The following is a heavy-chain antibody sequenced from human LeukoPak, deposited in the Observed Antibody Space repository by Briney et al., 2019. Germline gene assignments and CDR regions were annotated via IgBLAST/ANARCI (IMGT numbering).Heavy chain of an antibody. CDR2: INSDGSST. CDR3: ARGDSSVVPAAKGFDY. V-gene: IGHV3-74*01. D-gene: IGHD2-2*01. J-gene: IGHJ4*02. CDR1: GFTFSTYA. Sequence: GGSLRLSCAASGFTFSTYAMKWVRQAPGKGLEWVSRINSDGSSTSYADSVKGRFTISRDNAKNTLYLQMNSLRAEDTAVYYCARGDSSVVPAAKGFDYWGQGTLVTVSS.